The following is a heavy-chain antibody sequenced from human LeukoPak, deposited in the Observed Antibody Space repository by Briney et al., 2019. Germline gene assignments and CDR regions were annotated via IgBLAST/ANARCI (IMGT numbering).Heavy chain of an antibody. CDR3: ATGYTGGTRIDY. CDR1: GFTFSAFS. Sequence: GGSLRLSCAASGFTFSAFSMNWVRQAPGKGLEWVSAISSSSSDIYYTDSVKGRFTISRDNANNFLYLQVSSLRAEDTAVYYCATGYTGGTRIDYWGQGTLVSVSS. V-gene: IGHV3-21*01. D-gene: IGHD2-2*02. J-gene: IGHJ4*02. CDR2: ISSSSSDI.